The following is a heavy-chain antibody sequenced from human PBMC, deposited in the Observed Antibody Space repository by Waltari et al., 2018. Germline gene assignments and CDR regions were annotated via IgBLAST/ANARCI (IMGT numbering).Heavy chain of an antibody. CDR2: ISATGSST. CDR3: ARRTS. V-gene: IGHV3-23*01. Sequence: DVQMLESGGGLVQPGGSLRLSCEVSGFAFSNYAMFWVRQTPGKGLEWVSGISATGSSTYNADSVRGRFTISRDNSKSTLFLQINGLRTDDTAVYYCARRTSWGRGTLVTVSS. CDR1: GFAFSNYA. J-gene: IGHJ4*02.